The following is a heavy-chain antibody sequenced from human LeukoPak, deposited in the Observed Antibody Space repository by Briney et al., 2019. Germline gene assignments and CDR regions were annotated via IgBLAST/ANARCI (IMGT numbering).Heavy chain of an antibody. CDR1: EYTFTGYY. V-gene: IGHV1-2*02. J-gene: IGHJ3*02. D-gene: IGHD2-2*01. CDR3: ARDAGYCSSTSCYVRYAFDI. CDR2: INPNSGGT. Sequence: ASVKVSCKASEYTFTGYYMHWVRQAPGQGLEWMGWINPNSGGTNYAQKFQGRVTMTRDTSISTAYMELSRLRSDDTAVYYCARDAGYCSSTSCYVRYAFDIWGQGTMVTVSS.